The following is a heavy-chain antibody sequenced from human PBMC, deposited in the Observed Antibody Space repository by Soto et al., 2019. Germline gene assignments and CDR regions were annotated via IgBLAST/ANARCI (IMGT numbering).Heavy chain of an antibody. J-gene: IGHJ6*02. CDR3: ARDWGTPGRGSAVGYYYHYGMDV. CDR1: EFTFNTHW. V-gene: IGHV3-7*05. Sequence: EVQLVESGGGLVQPGGSLRLSCLASEFTFNTHWMNWVRQAPGKGLEWVAKIKDDGSEKYYVDSVKGRFTISRDNAKNSQYLQMSSLRGEDTAVYYCARDWGTPGRGSAVGYYYHYGMDVWGQGTTVTVSS. CDR2: IKDDGSEK. D-gene: IGHD6-13*01.